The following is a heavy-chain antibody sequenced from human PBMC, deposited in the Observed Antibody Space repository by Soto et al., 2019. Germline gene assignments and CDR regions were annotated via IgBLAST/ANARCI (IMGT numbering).Heavy chain of an antibody. J-gene: IGHJ4*02. D-gene: IGHD4-17*01. Sequence: SVKVSCKASGYRFTNYCMHWVRQAPGQGLEWMGRIIPILCIANYAQKFQGRVTITADKSTSTAYMELSSLRSEDTAVYYCARETDYATPFDYWGQGTLVTVSS. CDR1: GYRFTNYC. V-gene: IGHV1-69*04. CDR2: IIPILCIA. CDR3: ARETDYATPFDY.